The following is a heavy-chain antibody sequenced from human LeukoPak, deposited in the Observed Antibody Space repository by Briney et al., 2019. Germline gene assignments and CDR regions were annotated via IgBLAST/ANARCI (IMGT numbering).Heavy chain of an antibody. CDR3: AREVSSSWYYFDY. Sequence: PSETLSLTCTVSGGSISSYYWSWIRQPPGKGLEWIGRIYTSGSTNYNPSLRSRVTMSVDTSKNQFPLKLSSVTAADTAVYYCAREVSSSWYYFDYWGQGTLVTVSS. V-gene: IGHV4-4*07. J-gene: IGHJ4*02. CDR1: GGSISSYY. CDR2: IYTSGST. D-gene: IGHD6-13*01.